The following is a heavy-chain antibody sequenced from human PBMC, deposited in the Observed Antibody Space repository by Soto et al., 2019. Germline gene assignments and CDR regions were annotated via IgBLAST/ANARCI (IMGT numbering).Heavy chain of an antibody. D-gene: IGHD1-1*01. Sequence: GGSLRLSCAASGFTVSSNYMSWVRQAPGKGLEWVSVIYPGGSTYYADSVKGRFIISRDNSKNTLHLQMNSLRAEDTAVYYCARPPEYTGSFDYWGQGTLVTVSS. CDR1: GFTVSSNY. CDR2: IYPGGST. CDR3: ARPPEYTGSFDY. J-gene: IGHJ4*01. V-gene: IGHV3-66*04.